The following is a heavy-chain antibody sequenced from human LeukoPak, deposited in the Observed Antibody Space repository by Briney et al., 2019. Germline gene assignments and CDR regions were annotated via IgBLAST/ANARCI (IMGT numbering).Heavy chain of an antibody. CDR1: GFTFSSYG. CDR2: IRYDGSNK. J-gene: IGHJ4*02. V-gene: IGHV3-30*02. D-gene: IGHD2-15*01. Sequence: PGGSLRLFCAASGFTFSSYGMHWVRQAPGKGLEWVAFIRYDGSNKYYADSVKGRFTISRDNSKNTLYLQMNSLRAKDTAVYYCAKGHCSGGSCYFFDYWGQGTLVTVSS. CDR3: AKGHCSGGSCYFFDY.